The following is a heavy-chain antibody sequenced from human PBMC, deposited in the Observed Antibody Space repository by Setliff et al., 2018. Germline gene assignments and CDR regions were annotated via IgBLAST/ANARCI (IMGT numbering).Heavy chain of an antibody. CDR2: ISRSSNYI. D-gene: IGHD6-19*01. V-gene: IGHV3-21*04. CDR1: GFTFRDYS. J-gene: IGHJ4*02. CDR3: ATKAVAGT. Sequence: GESLKISCATSGFTFRDYSLTWVRQAPGKGLEWVSSISRSSNYISYADSVKGRFTISRDNAKKSVDLQMNSRRAEDTAVYYCATKAVAGTGGQGTLVTVSS.